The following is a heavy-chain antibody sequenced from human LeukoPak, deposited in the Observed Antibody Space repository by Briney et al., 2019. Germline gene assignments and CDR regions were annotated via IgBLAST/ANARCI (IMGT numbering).Heavy chain of an antibody. CDR3: GRERMNAFDI. D-gene: IGHD2-15*01. J-gene: IGHJ3*02. V-gene: IGHV3-20*04. Sequence: PVGSPRLSCADSGFSPSVYGMSSVPEAPGKRLEWVSGINWNGGSTGYADSVKGRYTISRDNAKNSLYLQMNSLRAEDTALYYCGRERMNAFDIWGQGTMVTVSS. CDR1: GFSPSVYG. CDR2: INWNGGST.